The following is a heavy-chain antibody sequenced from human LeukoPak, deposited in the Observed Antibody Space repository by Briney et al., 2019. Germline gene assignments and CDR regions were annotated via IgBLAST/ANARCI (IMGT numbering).Heavy chain of an antibody. CDR1: GGSISGYF. CDR3: ATLWLEDYYGMDV. Sequence: SETLSLTCTVSGGSISGYFWSWIRQPPGKDLEWIGYIYYSGSTNYNPSLKSRVTISVDTSKNQFSLKLSSVTAADTAVYYCATLWLEDYYGMDVWGQGTTVTVSS. CDR2: IYYSGST. D-gene: IGHD6-19*01. J-gene: IGHJ6*02. V-gene: IGHV4-59*12.